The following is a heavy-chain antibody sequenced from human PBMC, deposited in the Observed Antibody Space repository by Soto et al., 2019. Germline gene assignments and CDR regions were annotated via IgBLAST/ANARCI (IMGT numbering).Heavy chain of an antibody. CDR2: IYHSGST. CDR1: GGSISSGGYS. CDR3: AGSSTSWGAFDI. D-gene: IGHD2-2*01. J-gene: IGHJ3*02. Sequence: KASETLSLTCAVSGGSISSGGYSWSWIRQPPGKGLEWIGYIYHSGSTYYNPSLKSRVTISVDRSKNQFSLKLSSVTAADTAVYYCAGSSTSWGAFDIWGQGTMVTVSS. V-gene: IGHV4-30-2*01.